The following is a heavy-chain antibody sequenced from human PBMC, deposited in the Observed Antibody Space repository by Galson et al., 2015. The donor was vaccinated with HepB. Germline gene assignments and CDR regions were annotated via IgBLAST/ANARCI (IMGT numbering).Heavy chain of an antibody. CDR3: ASHYSNYGGDYYYGMDV. CDR1: GGTFKNDA. Sequence: SVKVSCKASGGTFKNDAISWVRQAPGQGLEWMGGIIPIFGTANYAQKFQGRVTITADESTSTAYMELSSLRSEDTAVYYCASHYSNYGGDYYYGMDVWGQGTTVTVSS. J-gene: IGHJ6*02. D-gene: IGHD4-11*01. V-gene: IGHV1-69*13. CDR2: IIPIFGTA.